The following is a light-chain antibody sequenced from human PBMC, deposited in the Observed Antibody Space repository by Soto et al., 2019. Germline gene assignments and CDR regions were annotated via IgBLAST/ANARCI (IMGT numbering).Light chain of an antibody. CDR2: AAS. Sequence: ATQMTQSPSSLSASVGDRVTIACRASQGIRTELGWYQQKAGEPPKLLIYAASTLQSGVPPRFSGSGSGTDFTLTISSLQPEDFATYYCLQDYDYPRTFGQGTKVEMK. CDR3: LQDYDYPRT. J-gene: IGKJ1*01. CDR1: QGIRTE. V-gene: IGKV1-6*01.